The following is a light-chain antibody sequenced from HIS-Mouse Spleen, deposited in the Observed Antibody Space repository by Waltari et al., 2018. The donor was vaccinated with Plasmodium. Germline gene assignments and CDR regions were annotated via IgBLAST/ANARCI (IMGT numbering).Light chain of an antibody. CDR1: QSVSSY. CDR2: DAS. CDR3: QQRSNWLT. V-gene: IGKV3-11*01. J-gene: IGKJ4*01. Sequence: EIVLTQSPATLSWSPGERATLSCRASQSVSSYLAWYQQKPGQAPRLLIYDASNRATGIPARFSGSGSGTDFILTISSLEPEDFAVYYCQQRSNWLTFGGGTKVEIK.